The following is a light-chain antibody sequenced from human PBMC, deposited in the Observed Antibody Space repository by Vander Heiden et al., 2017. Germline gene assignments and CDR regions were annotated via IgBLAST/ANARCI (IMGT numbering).Light chain of an antibody. CDR2: EDT. V-gene: IGLV2-8*01. Sequence: QSALTQPPSASGSPGHPVPVPCTGTTSDVVAYNYVSWYQQHPGKAPKLIIYEDTKRPSGVPDRFSASKSGDTASLTVSGLQAEDEADYYCSSHAGSNNYAFGTGTKVTVL. J-gene: IGLJ1*01. CDR1: TSDVVAYNY. CDR3: SSHAGSNNYA.